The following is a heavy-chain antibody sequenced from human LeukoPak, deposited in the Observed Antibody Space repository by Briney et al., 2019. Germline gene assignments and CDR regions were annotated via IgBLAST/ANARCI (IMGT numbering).Heavy chain of an antibody. Sequence: SETLSLTCAVYGGSFSGYYWSWIRQPPGKGLEWIGEINHSGSTNYNPYLKSRVTISVDKSKNQFSLKLSSVTAADTAVYYCARDSPNEAILWWSIDYWGQGTLVTVSS. J-gene: IGHJ4*02. CDR2: INHSGST. CDR3: ARDSPNEAILWWSIDY. V-gene: IGHV4-34*01. CDR1: GGSFSGYY. D-gene: IGHD2-21*01.